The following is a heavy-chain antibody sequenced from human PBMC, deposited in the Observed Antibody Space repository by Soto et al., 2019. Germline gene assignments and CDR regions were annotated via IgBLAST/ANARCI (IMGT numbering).Heavy chain of an antibody. CDR3: ARRWGRSFDY. D-gene: IGHD2-15*01. CDR2: IYYSGST. Sequence: QVQLQESGPGLVKPSETLSLTCTVSGGSISNYYWSWLRQPPGKGLEWIGFIYYSGSTNYNPSLKSRVTLSVDTSKNQFSLKLSSVTAADTAVYYCARRWGRSFDYWGQGTLVTVSS. J-gene: IGHJ4*02. CDR1: GGSISNYY. V-gene: IGHV4-59*08.